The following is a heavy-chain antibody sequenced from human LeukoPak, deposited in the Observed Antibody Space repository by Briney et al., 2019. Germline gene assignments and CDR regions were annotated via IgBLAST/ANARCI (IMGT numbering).Heavy chain of an antibody. CDR1: GFTVSSNY. Sequence: GGSLRLSCVASGFTVSSNYMSWVRQAPGKGLEWVSVIYSGGSTYYADSVKGRFTISRDNSKNTLYLQMNSLRAEDTAVYYCARAGGSGKVDYWGQGTLVTVSS. J-gene: IGHJ4*02. D-gene: IGHD3-10*01. CDR3: ARAGGSGKVDY. V-gene: IGHV3-53*01. CDR2: IYSGGST.